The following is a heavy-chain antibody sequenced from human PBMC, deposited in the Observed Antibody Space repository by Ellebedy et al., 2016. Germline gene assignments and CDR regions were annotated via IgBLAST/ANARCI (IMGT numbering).Heavy chain of an antibody. V-gene: IGHV1-2*02. CDR3: ARGVWELLAYFDL. CDR2: INPNSGGT. Sequence: ASVKVSCKASGYTFTGYYMHWARQAPGQGLEWMGWINPNSGGTNYAQKFQGRVTMTRDTSISTAYMELSRLRSDDTAVYYCARGVWELLAYFDLWGRGTLVTVSS. D-gene: IGHD1-26*01. J-gene: IGHJ2*01. CDR1: GYTFTGYY.